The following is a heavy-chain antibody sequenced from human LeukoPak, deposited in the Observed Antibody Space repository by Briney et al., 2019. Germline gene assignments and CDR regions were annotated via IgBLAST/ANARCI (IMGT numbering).Heavy chain of an antibody. CDR3: ARDLSSRGHSGSYYNPYNWFDP. CDR1: GGSISSYY. Sequence: SETLSLTCTVSGGSISSYYWSWIRQPPGKGLEWIGYIYYSGSTNYNPSLKSRVTISVDTSKNQFSLKLSSVTAADTAVYYCARDLSSRGHSGSYYNPYNWFDPWGQGTLVTVSS. V-gene: IGHV4-59*01. D-gene: IGHD3-10*01. CDR2: IYYSGST. J-gene: IGHJ5*02.